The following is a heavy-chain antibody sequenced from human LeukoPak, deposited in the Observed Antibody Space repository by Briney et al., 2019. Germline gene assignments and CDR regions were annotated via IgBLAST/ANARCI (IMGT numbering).Heavy chain of an antibody. CDR2: IRSKANSYAT. Sequence: GGSLKLSCAASGFTFSGSAMHWVRQASGKGLEWVGRIRSKANSYATAYAASVKGRFTISRDDSKNTAYLQMNSLKTEDTAVYYCTRLRFISGGGFHFDYWGQGTLVTVSS. D-gene: IGHD2-15*01. J-gene: IGHJ4*02. CDR3: TRLRFISGGGFHFDY. V-gene: IGHV3-73*01. CDR1: GFTFSGSA.